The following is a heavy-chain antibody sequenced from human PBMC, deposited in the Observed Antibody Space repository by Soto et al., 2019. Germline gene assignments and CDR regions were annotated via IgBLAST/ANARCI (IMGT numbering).Heavy chain of an antibody. D-gene: IGHD5-12*01. Sequence: PGESLKISCKVFGYSFTTYWIGWVRQMPGKGLEWMGIIYPRDSDTRYSPSFQGQVTISADKAISTAHLEWSSLKASDTAIYYCARSYSGYDYYFDYWGQGTQVTVST. J-gene: IGHJ4*02. CDR2: IYPRDSDT. CDR1: GYSFTTYW. CDR3: ARSYSGYDYYFDY. V-gene: IGHV5-51*01.